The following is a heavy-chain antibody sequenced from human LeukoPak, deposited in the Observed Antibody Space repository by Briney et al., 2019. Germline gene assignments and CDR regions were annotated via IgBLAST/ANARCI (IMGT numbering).Heavy chain of an antibody. CDR1: GFTFSTYL. D-gene: IGHD5-12*01. CDR3: AGAYSAYDPFDY. CDR2: LNADGNSI. J-gene: IGHJ4*02. V-gene: IGHV3-74*01. Sequence: GGTLRLSSAACGFTFSTYLMHWVRQAPGKGLVWFSRLNADGNSITYADSVTRRFTISRDNAKNTVHLQMNSLRVEDTAIYFCAGAYSAYDPFDYWGQGILVTVSS.